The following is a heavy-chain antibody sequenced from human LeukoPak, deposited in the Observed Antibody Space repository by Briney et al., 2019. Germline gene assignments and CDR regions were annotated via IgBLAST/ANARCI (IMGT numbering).Heavy chain of an antibody. Sequence: PSETLSLTCTVSGYSISSGYYWGWIRQPPGQGLEWIGSIYHSGSTYYNPSLKSRVTISVDTSKNQFSLKLSSVTAADTAVYYCARFYNLFSAFDYWGQGILVTVSS. V-gene: IGHV4-38-2*02. J-gene: IGHJ4*02. CDR2: IYHSGST. CDR3: ARFYNLFSAFDY. D-gene: IGHD5-24*01. CDR1: GYSISSGYY.